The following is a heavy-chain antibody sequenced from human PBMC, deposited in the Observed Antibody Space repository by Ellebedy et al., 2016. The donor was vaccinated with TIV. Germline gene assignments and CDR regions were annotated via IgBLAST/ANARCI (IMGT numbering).Heavy chain of an antibody. V-gene: IGHV4-34*01. CDR3: ARRNYYYYYYMDV. CDR2: INHSGST. Sequence: SETLSLXCAVYGGSFSGYYWSWIRQPPGKGLEWIGEINHSGSTNYNPSLKSRVTISVDTSKNQFSLKLSSVTAADTAVYYCARRNYYYYYYMDVWGKGTTVTVSS. CDR1: GGSFSGYY. J-gene: IGHJ6*03.